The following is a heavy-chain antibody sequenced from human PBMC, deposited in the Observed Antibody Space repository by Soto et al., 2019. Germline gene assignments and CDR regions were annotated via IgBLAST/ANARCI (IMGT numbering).Heavy chain of an antibody. CDR3: ARASASMIVVAEDAFDI. Sequence: QVQLVQSGAEVKKPGASVKVSCKASGYTFTSYGISWVRQAPGQGLEWMGWISAYNGNTNYAQKLQGRVTMTPDTSTSTAYMELRSLRSDDTAVYYCARASASMIVVAEDAFDIWGQGTMVTVSS. CDR2: ISAYNGNT. J-gene: IGHJ3*02. V-gene: IGHV1-18*01. D-gene: IGHD3-22*01. CDR1: GYTFTSYG.